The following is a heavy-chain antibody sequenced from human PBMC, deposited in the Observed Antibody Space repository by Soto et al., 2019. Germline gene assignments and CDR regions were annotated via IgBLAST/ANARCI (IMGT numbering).Heavy chain of an antibody. V-gene: IGHV1-46*01. Sequence: QVQLVQSGAEVKKPGASVKVSCKASGYIFTAYSMHWVRQPPGQGLEWMGVVNPSGGSTTYAQQFQGRITMTRDTSTSTVYMDLSSLTSEDTAVYYCAREENCSDGICYSEYFQRWGQGTLVTVSS. CDR1: GYIFTAYS. D-gene: IGHD2-15*01. CDR2: VNPSGGST. CDR3: AREENCSDGICYSEYFQR. J-gene: IGHJ1*01.